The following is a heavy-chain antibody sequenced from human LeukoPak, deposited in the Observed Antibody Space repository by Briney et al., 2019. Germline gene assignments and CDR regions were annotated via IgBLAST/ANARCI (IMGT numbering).Heavy chain of an antibody. J-gene: IGHJ4*02. D-gene: IGHD2-15*01. CDR2: INPNSGGT. V-gene: IGHV1-2*02. CDR3: ARDRVMVAAAYFDY. Sequence: ASVKVSCKASGYTFTGYYMHWVRQAPGQGLEWMGWINPNSGGTNYAQKFQGRVTMTRDTSTSTAYMELSRLRSDDTAVYYCARDRVMVAAAYFDYWGQGTLVTVSS. CDR1: GYTFTGYY.